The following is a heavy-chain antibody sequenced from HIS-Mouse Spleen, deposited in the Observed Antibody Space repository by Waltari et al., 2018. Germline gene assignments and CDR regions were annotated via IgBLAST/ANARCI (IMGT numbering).Heavy chain of an antibody. D-gene: IGHD7-27*01. CDR1: GYTFTGYY. Sequence: QVQLVQSGAEVKKPVASVTVSCRASGYTFTGYYLHWVRPAPGQGLEGMGWINPNSGGTNYAQKFQGRVTMTRDTSISTAYMELSRLRSDDTAVYYCARTGALDAFDIWGQGTMVTVSS. J-gene: IGHJ3*02. CDR3: ARTGALDAFDI. CDR2: INPNSGGT. V-gene: IGHV1-2*02.